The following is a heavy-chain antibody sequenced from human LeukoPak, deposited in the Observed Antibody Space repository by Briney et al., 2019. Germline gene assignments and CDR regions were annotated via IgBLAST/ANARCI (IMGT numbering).Heavy chain of an antibody. CDR3: ARAPFTFLVRYYYYYGMDV. D-gene: IGHD3-16*01. J-gene: IGHJ6*02. V-gene: IGHV4-34*01. Sequence: SETLSLTCAVYGGSFSGYYWSWIRQPPGKGLEWIGEINRSGSTNYNPSLKSRVTISVDTSKNQFSLKLSSVTAADTAVYYCARAPFTFLVRYYYYYGMDVWGQGTTVTVSS. CDR1: GGSFSGYY. CDR2: INRSGST.